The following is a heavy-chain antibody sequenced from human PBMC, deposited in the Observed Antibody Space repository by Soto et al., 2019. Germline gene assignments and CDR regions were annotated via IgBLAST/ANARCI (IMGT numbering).Heavy chain of an antibody. V-gene: IGHV3-33*01. Sequence: QVQLVESGGGVVQPGRSLRLSCAASGFTFSSYGMHWVRQAPGKGLEWVAVIWYDGSNKYYADSVKGRFTISRDNSKNTRDLQMNSLRAEDTAVYYCARVYSGYVEGGMDVWGQGTTVTVSS. CDR3: ARVYSGYVEGGMDV. CDR1: GFTFSSYG. CDR2: IWYDGSNK. D-gene: IGHD5-12*01. J-gene: IGHJ6*02.